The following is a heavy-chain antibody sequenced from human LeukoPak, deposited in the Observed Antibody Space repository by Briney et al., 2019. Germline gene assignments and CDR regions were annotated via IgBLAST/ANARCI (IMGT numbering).Heavy chain of an antibody. CDR3: AREKTACGGDCYDS. V-gene: IGHV3-48*03. J-gene: IGHJ4*02. Sequence: PGGSLRLSCAASGFTFSSYEMNWVRQAPGKGLEWVSYISSSGTPIHYADSVKGRFTISRDNAKNSLFLQMNSLRADDTAVYYCAREKTACGGDCYDSWGQGTLVTVSS. CDR2: ISSSGTPI. D-gene: IGHD2-21*01. CDR1: GFTFSSYE.